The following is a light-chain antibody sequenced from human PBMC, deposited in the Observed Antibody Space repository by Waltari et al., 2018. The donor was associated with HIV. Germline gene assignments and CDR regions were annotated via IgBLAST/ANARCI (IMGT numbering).Light chain of an antibody. CDR2: KAS. J-gene: IGKJ5*01. CDR1: QDVINW. V-gene: IGKV1-5*03. Sequence: DIHMTQSPSTLSAFIGDRVTITCRASQDVINWLAWYQQKPGKAPNLLIHKASVLENGVSLRFSGSGFGTEVTLIIDSLEPDDFATYYCQQYNSDPSFGQGTRLEMK. CDR3: QQYNSDPS.